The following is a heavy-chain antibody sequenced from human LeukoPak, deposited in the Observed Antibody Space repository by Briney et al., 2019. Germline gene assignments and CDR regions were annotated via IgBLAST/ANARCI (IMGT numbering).Heavy chain of an antibody. CDR1: GGSISSSSYY. CDR2: IYYSGST. J-gene: IGHJ5*02. D-gene: IGHD2-2*02. CDR3: ARHIVVVPAAISGFDP. Sequence: SETLSLTCTVSGGSISSSSYYWGWIRQPPGKGLEWIGSIYYSGSTCYNPSLKSRVTISVDTYKNQFSLKLSSVTAADTAVYYCARHIVVVPAAISGFDPWGQGTLVTVSS. V-gene: IGHV4-39*01.